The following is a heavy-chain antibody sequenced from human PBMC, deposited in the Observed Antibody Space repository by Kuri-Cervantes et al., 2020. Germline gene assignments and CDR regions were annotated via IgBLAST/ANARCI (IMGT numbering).Heavy chain of an antibody. CDR1: GFTFSSYG. D-gene: IGHD1-1*01. CDR3: AKEQWPGDWNDAGRGGADY. J-gene: IGHJ4*02. Sequence: GESLKISCAASGFTFSSYGMHWVRQAPGKGLEWVAVISYDGSNKYYADSVKGRFTISRDSSKNTLYLQMNSLRAEDTAVYYCAKEQWPGDWNDAGRGGADYWGQGTLVTVSS. CDR2: ISYDGSNK. V-gene: IGHV3-30*18.